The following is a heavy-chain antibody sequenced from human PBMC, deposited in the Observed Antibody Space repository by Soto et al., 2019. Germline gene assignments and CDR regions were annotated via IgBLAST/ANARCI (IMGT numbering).Heavy chain of an antibody. CDR2: IYRSGGT. Sequence: ASETLSLTCSVSGGSISSYYWSWIRQPAGKGLEWIGRIYRSGGTNFNPSLLSRVSMSVDTSKNQFSLKLSSVVAADTAVYYCARGAAAGVDYGMDVWGQGTTVTVSS. CDR3: ARGAAAGVDYGMDV. CDR1: GGSISSYY. J-gene: IGHJ6*02. V-gene: IGHV4-4*07. D-gene: IGHD6-13*01.